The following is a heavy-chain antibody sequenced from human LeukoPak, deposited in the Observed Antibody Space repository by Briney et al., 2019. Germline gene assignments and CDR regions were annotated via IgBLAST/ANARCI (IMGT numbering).Heavy chain of an antibody. V-gene: IGHV4-30-2*01. CDR3: ARKNRYCSSTSCPDY. CDR2: IYHSGST. CDR1: GGSISSGGYY. D-gene: IGHD2-2*01. Sequence: SETLSLTCTVSGGSISSGGYYWSWIRQPPGKGLEWIGYIYHSGSTYYNPSLKSRVTISVDRSKNQFSLKLSSVTAADTAVYYCARKNRYCSSTSCPDYWGQGTLVTVSS. J-gene: IGHJ4*02.